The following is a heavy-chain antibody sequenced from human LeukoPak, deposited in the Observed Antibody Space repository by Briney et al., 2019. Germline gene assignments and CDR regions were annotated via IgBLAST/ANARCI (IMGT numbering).Heavy chain of an antibody. Sequence: PGRSLRLSCAASGFIFHDFAMHWVRQAPGKGLEWVSSVSWNRDIINYADSVRGRFTVSRDNDQNSLYLEMNNLRPDDTALYYRVKSGGYFYMDAWGKGTTVIVSS. CDR2: VSWNRDII. D-gene: IGHD2-15*01. J-gene: IGHJ6*03. V-gene: IGHV3-9*01. CDR3: VKSGGYFYMDA. CDR1: GFIFHDFA.